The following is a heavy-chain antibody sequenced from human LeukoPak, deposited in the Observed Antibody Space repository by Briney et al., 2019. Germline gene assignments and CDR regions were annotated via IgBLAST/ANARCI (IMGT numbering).Heavy chain of an antibody. CDR3: ASPGYCSGSVCYSGYFQH. CDR2: VYYDGST. CDR1: EFTVSTNY. V-gene: IGHV3-53*01. D-gene: IGHD2-15*01. J-gene: IGHJ1*01. Sequence: GGSLRLSCAASEFTVSTNYMNWVRQAPGKGLEWVSVVYYDGSTYYADSVKGRFTISRDSSKNILYLQMNYLRADDTAMYYCASPGYCSGSVCYSGYFQHWGQGTLVTVSS.